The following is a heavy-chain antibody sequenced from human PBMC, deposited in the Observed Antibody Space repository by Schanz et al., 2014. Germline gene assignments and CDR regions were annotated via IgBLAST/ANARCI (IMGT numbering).Heavy chain of an antibody. CDR3: SRGIVGGLDW. J-gene: IGHJ4*02. V-gene: IGHV3-21*01. CDR2: INSRNEV. Sequence: EEQMVESGGGLVKPWGSLILSCAASRLTFANEDIHWVRQAPGKGLEWVSVINSRNEVFSIDSVRGRFTIFRDNPKKSAYLQMNSLRADDTAVYYCSRGIVGGLDWWGQGTLVTVSS. D-gene: IGHD3-16*01. CDR1: RLTFANED.